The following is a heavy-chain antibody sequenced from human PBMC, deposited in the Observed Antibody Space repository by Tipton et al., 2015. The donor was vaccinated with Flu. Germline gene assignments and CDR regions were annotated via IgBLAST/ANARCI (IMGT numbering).Heavy chain of an antibody. Sequence: QLVQSGGEVKKPGASVKVSCKASGYYFTHYGITWVRQAPGQGLEWMGWISTYDGKTNYAQNFQGRVTMTTDTSTRTVYMELRSLRSDDTAVYYCARGERGVISPSKWFESWGQGTLVIVSS. CDR3: ARGERGVISPSKWFES. D-gene: IGHD3-10*01. CDR1: GYYFTHYG. V-gene: IGHV1-18*01. CDR2: ISTYDGKT. J-gene: IGHJ5*01.